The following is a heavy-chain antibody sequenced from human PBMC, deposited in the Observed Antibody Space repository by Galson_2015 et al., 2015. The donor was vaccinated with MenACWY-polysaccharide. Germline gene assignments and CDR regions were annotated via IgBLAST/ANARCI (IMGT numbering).Heavy chain of an antibody. CDR3: AREGSRIVFHAFDT. CDR1: GSRFSNSG. Sequence: SLRLSCAASGSRFSNSGMHWVRQAPGKGLEWVAVIQYDGSKIVYADSVKGRFTISRDNSKNTLFLEMNSLGAEDTAVYYYAREGSRIVFHAFDTWGQGTMVTVSS. D-gene: IGHD6-13*01. V-gene: IGHV3-33*01. CDR2: IQYDGSKI. J-gene: IGHJ3*02.